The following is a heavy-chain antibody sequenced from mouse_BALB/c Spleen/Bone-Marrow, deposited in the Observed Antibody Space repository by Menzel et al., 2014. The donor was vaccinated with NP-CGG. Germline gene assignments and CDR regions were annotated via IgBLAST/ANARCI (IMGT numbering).Heavy chain of an antibody. CDR2: IYPGSGNT. V-gene: IGHV1S22*01. D-gene: IGHD2-1*01. CDR3: TRWNGHYEGFAY. CDR1: GYTFTTYW. Sequence: LQQSGSELVRPGASVKLSGKASGYTFTTYWIHWVKQRHGQGLEWIGNIYPGSGNTNYGEKFKTKGTLTVDTSSSTAYMHLSSLTSEDSAVYYCTRWNGHYEGFAYWGQGTLVTVSA. J-gene: IGHJ3*01.